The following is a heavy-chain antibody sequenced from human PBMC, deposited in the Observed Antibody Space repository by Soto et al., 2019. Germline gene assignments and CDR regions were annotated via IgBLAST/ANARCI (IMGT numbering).Heavy chain of an antibody. CDR2: INAGNGNT. CDR3: ARSIVVVTALDY. Sequence: ASVKVSCKASGGTFSSYTISWVRQAPGQGLEWMAWINAGNGNTKYSQKFQGRVAITRDTSASTAYMELSSLRSEDTAVYYCARSIVVVTALDYWGQGTLVTVSS. J-gene: IGHJ4*02. V-gene: IGHV1-3*01. CDR1: GGTFSSYT. D-gene: IGHD2-21*02.